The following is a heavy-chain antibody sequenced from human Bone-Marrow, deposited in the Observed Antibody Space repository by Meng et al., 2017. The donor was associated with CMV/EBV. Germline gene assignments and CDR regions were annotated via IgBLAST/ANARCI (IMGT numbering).Heavy chain of an antibody. Sequence: GESLKISCAASGFTFSSYSMNWVRQAPGKGLEWVSSISSSSSYIYYADSVKGRFTISRDNAKNSLYLQMNSLRAEDTAVYYCARVEEVLGVELLSFDYWGQGTLVTVSS. CDR2: ISSSSSYI. V-gene: IGHV3-21*01. J-gene: IGHJ4*02. D-gene: IGHD3-10*01. CDR1: GFTFSSYS. CDR3: ARVEEVLGVELLSFDY.